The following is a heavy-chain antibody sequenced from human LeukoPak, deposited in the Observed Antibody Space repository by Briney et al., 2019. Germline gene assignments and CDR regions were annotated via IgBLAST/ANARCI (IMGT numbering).Heavy chain of an antibody. Sequence: GGSLRLSCAVSGFTFTDTYMTWIRQAPGKGLESLSYISPSGTDISYADSVKGRFTISRDNAKNSLYLQMNSLRAEDTAIYYCASDRGEYYGDYEDYWGQGTLVTVSS. V-gene: IGHV3-11*04. J-gene: IGHJ4*02. CDR2: ISPSGTDI. CDR1: GFTFTDTY. D-gene: IGHD4-17*01. CDR3: ASDRGEYYGDYEDY.